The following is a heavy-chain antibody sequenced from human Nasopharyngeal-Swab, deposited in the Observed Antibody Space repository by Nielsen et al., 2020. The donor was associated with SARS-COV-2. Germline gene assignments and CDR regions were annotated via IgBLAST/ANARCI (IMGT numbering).Heavy chain of an antibody. CDR3: ARGTQGYCSGGSCRGRYYYYGMDI. J-gene: IGHJ6*02. D-gene: IGHD2-15*01. Sequence: GEPLKISCAASGFTFSSYEMNWVRQAPGKGLEWVSYISSSSSYIYYADSVKGRFTISRDNAKNSLYLQMNSLRAEGTAVYYCARGTQGYCSGGSCRGRYYYYGMDIWGQGTTVTVSS. CDR2: ISSSSSYI. V-gene: IGHV3-21*05. CDR1: GFTFSSYE.